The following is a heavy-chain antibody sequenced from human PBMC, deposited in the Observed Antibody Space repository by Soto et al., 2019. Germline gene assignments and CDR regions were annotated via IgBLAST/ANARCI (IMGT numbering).Heavy chain of an antibody. J-gene: IGHJ4*02. CDR1: GGSISSSSYY. D-gene: IGHD5-12*01. CDR3: VRTYISGYPEYYFDY. V-gene: IGHV4-39*01. Sequence: SETLSLTCTVSGGSISSSSYYWGWIRQPPGKGLEWIGSIYYSGSTYYNPSLKSRVTISVDTSKNRFSLKLSSVTAADTAVYYCVRTYISGYPEYYFDYWGQGTQVTVSS. CDR2: IYYSGST.